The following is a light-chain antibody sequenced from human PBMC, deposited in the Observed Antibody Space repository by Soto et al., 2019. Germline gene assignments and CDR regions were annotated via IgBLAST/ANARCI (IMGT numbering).Light chain of an antibody. CDR1: QSVSSY. Sequence: EIVLTQSPATLSLSPAERATLSCRASQSVSSYLAWYQHKPGQAPRLLIYDASNRATGIPARFSGSGSGTDFTLTISSLEPEDFAVYYCQQRSNWPPLYTFGPGTKVDIK. CDR2: DAS. J-gene: IGKJ3*01. V-gene: IGKV3-11*01. CDR3: QQRSNWPPLYT.